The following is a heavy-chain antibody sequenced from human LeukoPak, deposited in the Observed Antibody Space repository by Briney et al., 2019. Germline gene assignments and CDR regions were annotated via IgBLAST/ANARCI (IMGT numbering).Heavy chain of an antibody. J-gene: IGHJ5*02. Sequence: PSETLSLTCTVSGGSISSTTYYWSWIRQPPGKGLEWIGEINHSGSTNYNPSLKSRVTISVDTSKNQFSLKLSSVTAADTAVYYCARGNYVWGSYRYFSARPNWFDPWGQGTLVTVSS. CDR1: GGSISSTTYY. V-gene: IGHV4-39*07. CDR2: INHSGST. D-gene: IGHD3-16*02. CDR3: ARGNYVWGSYRYFSARPNWFDP.